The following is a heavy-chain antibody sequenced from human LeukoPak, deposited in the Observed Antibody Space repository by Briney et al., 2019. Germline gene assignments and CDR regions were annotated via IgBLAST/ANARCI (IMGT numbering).Heavy chain of an antibody. CDR3: ARDITVPPFDP. CDR2: INPSGGST. CDR1: GYTFTSYY. J-gene: IGHJ5*02. Sequence: GASVKVSCEASGYTFTSYYMHWVRQAPGQGLEWMGIINPSGGSTSYAQKFQGRVTMTRDTSTSTVYMELSSLRSEDAAVYYCARDITVPPFDPWGQGTLVTVSS. D-gene: IGHD4-17*01. V-gene: IGHV1-46*01.